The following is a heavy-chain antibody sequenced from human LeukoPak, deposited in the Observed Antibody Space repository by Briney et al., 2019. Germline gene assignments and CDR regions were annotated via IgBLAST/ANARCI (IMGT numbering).Heavy chain of an antibody. Sequence: GGSLRLSCAASGFTFSSYSMNWVRQAPGKGLEWVATIKQAGSGYYYVDSVQGRFTISRDDAEDSVSLQMNSLRAEDTAVYYCARGYCAGTACYVGGMDVWGQGTKVTVAS. J-gene: IGHJ6*02. CDR2: IKQAGSGY. CDR3: ARGYCAGTACYVGGMDV. D-gene: IGHD2-8*02. CDR1: GFTFSSYS. V-gene: IGHV3-7*01.